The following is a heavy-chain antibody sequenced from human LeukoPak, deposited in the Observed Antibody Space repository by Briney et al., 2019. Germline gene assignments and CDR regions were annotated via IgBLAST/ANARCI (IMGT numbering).Heavy chain of an antibody. V-gene: IGHV3-21*04. CDR3: ARDSAYDSGGYPDAFDI. J-gene: IGHJ3*02. CDR2: ISSSSSYI. Sequence: GSLRLSCAASGFTFSSYSMNWVRQAPGKGLEWVSSISSSSSYIYYADSVKGRFTISRDNAKDSLYLQMNSLRAEDTAVYYCARDSAYDSGGYPDAFDIWGQGTMVTVSS. D-gene: IGHD3-22*01. CDR1: GFTFSSYS.